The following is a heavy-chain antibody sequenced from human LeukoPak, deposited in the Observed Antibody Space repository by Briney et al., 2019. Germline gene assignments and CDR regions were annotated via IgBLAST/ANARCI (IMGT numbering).Heavy chain of an antibody. CDR1: GFTFSGYW. Sequence: GGSLRLSCAASGFTFSGYWMTWVRQAPGKGLEWVANIKQDGSEKNYVDSVKGRFTISRDNAKNSLYLQMNSLRAEDTAVYYCARFSSIVVVPAASAFDYWGQGTLVTVSS. J-gene: IGHJ4*02. CDR3: ARFSSIVVVPAASAFDY. D-gene: IGHD2-2*01. V-gene: IGHV3-7*01. CDR2: IKQDGSEK.